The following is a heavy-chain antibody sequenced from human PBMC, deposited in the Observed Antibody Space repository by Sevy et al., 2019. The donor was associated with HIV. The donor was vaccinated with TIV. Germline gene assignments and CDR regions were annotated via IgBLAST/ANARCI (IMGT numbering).Heavy chain of an antibody. Sequence: CGCLRLSCAASGFSFSSYWMHWVRQAPGKGLEWVANIKQDESEKYYVASVKGRFTISRDNDKNSVYLHMISVRPEDTAVYYCARRNSGSFDYWGQGTLVPVSS. CDR1: GFSFSSYW. CDR2: IKQDESEK. D-gene: IGHD3-22*01. V-gene: IGHV3-7*01. CDR3: ARRNSGSFDY. J-gene: IGHJ4*02.